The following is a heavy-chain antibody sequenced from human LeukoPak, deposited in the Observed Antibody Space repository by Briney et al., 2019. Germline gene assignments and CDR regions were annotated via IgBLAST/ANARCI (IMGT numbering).Heavy chain of an antibody. Sequence: GGSLRLSCAASGFTFSSYAMSWVRQAPGKGLEWVSAISGSGGSTYYADSVKGRFTISRDNSKNTLYLQMNSLRAEDTAVYYCAKVGNVLRYFDWLNYWGQGTLVTVSS. CDR2: ISGSGGST. CDR3: AKVGNVLRYFDWLNY. CDR1: GFTFSSYA. J-gene: IGHJ4*02. D-gene: IGHD3-9*01. V-gene: IGHV3-23*01.